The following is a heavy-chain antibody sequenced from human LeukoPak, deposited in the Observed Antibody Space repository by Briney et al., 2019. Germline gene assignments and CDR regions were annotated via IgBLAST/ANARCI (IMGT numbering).Heavy chain of an antibody. CDR3: AKDLGSGPGIRWFDP. J-gene: IGHJ5*02. CDR1: GFTFSSYG. Sequence: PGGSLRLSCAASGFTFSSYGMHWVRQAPGKGLEWVAVISYDGSNKYYADSVKGRFTISRDNSKNTLYLQMNSLRAEDTAVYYCAKDLGSGPGIRWFDPWGQGTLVTVSS. D-gene: IGHD6-25*01. V-gene: IGHV3-30*18. CDR2: ISYDGSNK.